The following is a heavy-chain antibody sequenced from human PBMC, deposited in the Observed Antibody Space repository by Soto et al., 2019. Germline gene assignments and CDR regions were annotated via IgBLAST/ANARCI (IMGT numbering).Heavy chain of an antibody. CDR2: IPYSGTT. CDR1: GGSISGSSHF. V-gene: IGHV4-39*01. CDR3: ARHPPSRFAHRVGYYGMDV. J-gene: IGHJ6*04. D-gene: IGHD2-2*01. Sequence: QLQLQESGPGLVKPSETLSLICTVSGGSISGSSHFWGWIRQPPGKGLEWIGSIPYSGTTYYNPSLKSRVTISVDKSNNQFSLKLNSVTAADTAVYYCARHPPSRFAHRVGYYGMDVWGKGTPVTVSS.